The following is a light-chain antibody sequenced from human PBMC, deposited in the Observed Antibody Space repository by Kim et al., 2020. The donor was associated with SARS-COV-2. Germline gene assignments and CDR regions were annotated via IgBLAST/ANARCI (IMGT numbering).Light chain of an antibody. Sequence: DIQMTQSPSTLSVSVGDRVTITCRASQSIGTWLAWYQQKPGKAPRLLIYEASNLDSGVPSRFSGSGSGTEFTLTINSLQTDDFATYYCQQSNRSPGLTVGGGTKVDIK. CDR3: QQSNRSPGLT. J-gene: IGKJ4*01. V-gene: IGKV1-5*03. CDR1: QSIGTW. CDR2: EAS.